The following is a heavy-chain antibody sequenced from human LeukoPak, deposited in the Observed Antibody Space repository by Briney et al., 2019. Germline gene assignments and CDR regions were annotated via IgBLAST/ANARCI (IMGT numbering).Heavy chain of an antibody. CDR1: GYALSELS. CDR3: ARDKLYYYDSSGYKY. J-gene: IGHJ4*02. Sequence: SVKVSCKVSGYALSELSMHWVRQAPGQGLEWMGRIIPILGIANYAQKFQGRVTITADKSTSTAYMELSSLRSEDTAVYYCARDKLYYYDSSGYKYWGQGTLVTVSS. CDR2: IIPILGIA. D-gene: IGHD3-22*01. V-gene: IGHV1-69*04.